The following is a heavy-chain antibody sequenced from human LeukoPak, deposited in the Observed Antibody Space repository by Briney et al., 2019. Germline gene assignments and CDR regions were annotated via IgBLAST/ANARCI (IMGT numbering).Heavy chain of an antibody. CDR3: ARDVYKYDSSGSRAFDI. V-gene: IGHV4-34*01. Sequence: SETLSLTCAVYGGSFSGYYWSWIRQPPGKGLEWIGEINHSGSTNYNPSLKSRVTISVDTSKNQFSLKLSSVTAADTAVYYCARDVYKYDSSGSRAFDIWGQGTMVTVSS. CDR1: GGSFSGYY. J-gene: IGHJ3*02. D-gene: IGHD3-22*01. CDR2: INHSGST.